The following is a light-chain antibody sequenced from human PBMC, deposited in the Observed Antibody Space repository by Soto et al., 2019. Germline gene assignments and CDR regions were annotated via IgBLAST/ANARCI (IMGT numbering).Light chain of an antibody. J-gene: IGLJ1*01. CDR3: SSHAGSNSFYV. V-gene: IGLV2-8*01. CDR1: SSDVGGYNY. CDR2: EVS. Sequence: ALTQPPSASGSPGQSVTISCTGTSSDVGGYNYVSWYQQHPGKAPKLMIYEVSKRPSGVPDRFSGSKSGNTASLTVSGLQAEDEADYYCSSHAGSNSFYVFGTGTKVTGL.